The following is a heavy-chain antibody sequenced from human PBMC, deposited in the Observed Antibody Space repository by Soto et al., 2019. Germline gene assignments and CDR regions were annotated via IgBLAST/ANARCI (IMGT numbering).Heavy chain of an antibody. CDR3: ARGYCTNGVCEDDAAFGI. V-gene: IGHV4-34*01. D-gene: IGHD2-8*01. Sequence: SETLSLTCAVSGGSFSGYYWIWIRHPPGNGLEWIGEINHSGRTNYSPCLKSRVTISVDTSKSRFSLKLSSVAAADTAVYYCARGYCTNGVCEDDAAFGIWGQGRMVTVSS. CDR2: INHSGRT. J-gene: IGHJ3*02. CDR1: GGSFSGYY.